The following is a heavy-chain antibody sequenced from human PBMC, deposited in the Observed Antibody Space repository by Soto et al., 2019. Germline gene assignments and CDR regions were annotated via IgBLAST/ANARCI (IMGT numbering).Heavy chain of an antibody. Sequence: PSETLSLTGTVSVGSISSYYWSWIRQPPGKGLEWIGYIYYSGITNYNPSLKSRVTISVDTSKNQFSLKLSSVTAADTAVYYCAGSTTLRFSEWLKGVIDYYYYGMDVWGQGTPVIVS. CDR3: AGSTTLRFSEWLKGVIDYYYYGMDV. V-gene: IGHV4-59*01. CDR2: IYYSGIT. J-gene: IGHJ6*02. D-gene: IGHD3-3*01. CDR1: VGSISSYY.